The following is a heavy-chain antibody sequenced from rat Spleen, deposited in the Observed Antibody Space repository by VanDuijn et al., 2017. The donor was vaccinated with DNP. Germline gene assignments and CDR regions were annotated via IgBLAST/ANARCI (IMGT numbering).Heavy chain of an antibody. D-gene: IGHD4-3*01. J-gene: IGHJ2*01. Sequence: EVQLVESGGGLVQPGRSLKLSCAASGFTFSAYYMAWVRQAPAKGLEWVAYIGSAAYAPYYTDSVKGRFAISRDNAKSTLYLRMNSLRSEDMATYYCVRWNSGHFDYWGQGVMVTVSS. CDR1: GFTFSAYY. V-gene: IGHV5-22*01. CDR2: IGSAAYAP. CDR3: VRWNSGHFDY.